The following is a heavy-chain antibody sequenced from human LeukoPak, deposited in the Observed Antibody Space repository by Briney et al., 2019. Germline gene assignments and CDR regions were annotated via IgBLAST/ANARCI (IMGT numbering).Heavy chain of an antibody. J-gene: IGHJ5*02. D-gene: IGHD3-22*01. CDR2: ISGSGGST. CDR1: GFAFSSYA. V-gene: IGHV3-23*01. CDR3: VKSNDGSGYYQSPADR. Sequence: PGGSLRLSCAASGFAFSSYAMSWVRQTPGKGLEWVSAISGSGGSTYYVDSVKGRFTISRDNSKNTMYLQMNSLRAEDTAVYYCVKSNDGSGYYQSPADRWGQGTLVTVS.